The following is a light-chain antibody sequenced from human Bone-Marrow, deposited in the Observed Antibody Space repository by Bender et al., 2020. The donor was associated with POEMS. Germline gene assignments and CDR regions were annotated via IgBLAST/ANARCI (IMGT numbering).Light chain of an antibody. CDR2: SNN. Sequence: SGTPGQSVTISCSGTSSNFGNNAANWYQHVPGTAPKLLIYSNNQRPSGVPDRFSASTSGTSASLAISGLHSDDEADYYCSSWDDSLNGWVFGGGTKLTVL. CDR1: SSNFGNNA. J-gene: IGLJ3*02. CDR3: SSWDDSLNGWV. V-gene: IGLV1-44*01.